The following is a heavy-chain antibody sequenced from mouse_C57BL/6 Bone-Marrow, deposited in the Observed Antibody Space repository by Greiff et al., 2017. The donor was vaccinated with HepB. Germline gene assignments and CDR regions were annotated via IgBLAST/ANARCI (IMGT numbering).Heavy chain of an antibody. V-gene: IGHV14-3*01. J-gene: IGHJ2*01. CDR3: ATCITTVVALDY. D-gene: IGHD1-1*01. CDR2: IDPANGNT. CDR1: GFTITNTY. Sequence: EVQLQQSVAELVRPGASVKLSCTASGFTITNTYMHWVKQRPEQGLEWIGRIDPANGNTKYAPKFQGKATITADTSSNTAYLQLSSLTSEDTASYYCATCITTVVALDYWGQGTTLTVSS.